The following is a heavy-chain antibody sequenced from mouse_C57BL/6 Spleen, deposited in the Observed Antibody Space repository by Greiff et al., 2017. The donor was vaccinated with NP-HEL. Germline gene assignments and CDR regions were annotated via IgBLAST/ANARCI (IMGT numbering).Heavy chain of an antibody. D-gene: IGHD1-1*01. Sequence: VQLQQPGAELVKPGASVKISCKASGYTFTDYYMNWVKQSHGKSLEWIGDINPNNGGTSYNQKFKGKATLTVDKSSSTAYMELRSLTSEDSAVYYCAREGSSPFAYWGQGTLVTVSA. V-gene: IGHV1-26*01. CDR2: INPNNGGT. CDR3: AREGSSPFAY. CDR1: GYTFTDYY. J-gene: IGHJ3*01.